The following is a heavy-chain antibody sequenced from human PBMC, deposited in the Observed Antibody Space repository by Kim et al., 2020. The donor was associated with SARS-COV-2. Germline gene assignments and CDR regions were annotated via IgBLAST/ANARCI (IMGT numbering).Heavy chain of an antibody. J-gene: IGHJ4*02. V-gene: IGHV3-30*02. CDR3: AKPVNVAGMGDY. D-gene: IGHD6-19*01. Sequence: YYADSVKGRFTISRDNSKHTLYLQMNSLGAEDTAVYYCAKPVNVAGMGDYWGQGTLVTVSS.